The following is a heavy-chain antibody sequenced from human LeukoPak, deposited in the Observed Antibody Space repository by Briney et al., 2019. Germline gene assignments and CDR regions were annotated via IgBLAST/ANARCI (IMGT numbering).Heavy chain of an antibody. CDR3: ARVAKERVGGVYYFDY. D-gene: IGHD1-1*01. J-gene: IGHJ4*02. CDR1: GFTFSDYD. Sequence: GGSLRPSCAASGFTFSDYDMHSARQATGKCLEWVSAIGTAGDTYYTGSVKGRFTISRENAKNSLYLQMNSLRAGDTAVYYCARVAKERVGGVYYFDYWGQGTLVTVSS. V-gene: IGHV3-13*01. CDR2: IGTAGDT.